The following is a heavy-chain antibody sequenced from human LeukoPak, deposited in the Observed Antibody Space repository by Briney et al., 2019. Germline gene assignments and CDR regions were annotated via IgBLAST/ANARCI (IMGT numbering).Heavy chain of an antibody. CDR1: GGLIGISTYY. J-gene: IGHJ4*02. V-gene: IGHV4-61*05. D-gene: IGHD6-13*01. Sequence: SETLSLTCTVSGGLIGISTYYWGWIRQPAGKGLEWIGEINHSGSTNYNPSLKSRVTISVDTSKNQFSLKLSSVTAADTAVYYCARSIAAAGIDYWGQGTLVTVSS. CDR2: INHSGST. CDR3: ARSIAAAGIDY.